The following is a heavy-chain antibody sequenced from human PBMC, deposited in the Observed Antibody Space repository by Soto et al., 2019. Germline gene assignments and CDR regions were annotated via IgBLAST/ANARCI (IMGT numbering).Heavy chain of an antibody. J-gene: IGHJ4*02. CDR1: GYTFTGYY. V-gene: IGHV1-2*04. CDR3: ARDFYGSGSSHLDY. D-gene: IGHD3-10*01. Sequence: GASVKVSCKASGYTFTGYYMHWVRQAPGQGLEWMGWINPNSGGTNYAQKFQGWVTMTRDTSISTAYMVLSRLRSDDTAVYYCARDFYGSGSSHLDYWGQGTLVTVSS. CDR2: INPNSGGT.